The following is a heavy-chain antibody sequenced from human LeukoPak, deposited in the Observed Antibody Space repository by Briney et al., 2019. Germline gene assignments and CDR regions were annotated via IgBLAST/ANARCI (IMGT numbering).Heavy chain of an antibody. D-gene: IGHD6-19*01. CDR3: ANNGWGGWYDYYYGMDV. J-gene: IGHJ6*04. CDR1: GFTFSTYG. CDR2: TSDEGSNK. V-gene: IGHV3-30*18. Sequence: PGGSLRLSWVASGFTFSTYGMHWVGQAPGKGLGWVAVTSDEGSNKNYPDSVKDRFTIWRDNSNNTLYMKMNSLRLEDTAVYYCANNGWGGWYDYYYGMDVWGKGHRVIVSS.